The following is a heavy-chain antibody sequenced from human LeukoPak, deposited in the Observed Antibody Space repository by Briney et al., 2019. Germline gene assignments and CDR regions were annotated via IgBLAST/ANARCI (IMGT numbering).Heavy chain of an antibody. CDR2: INHSGST. CDR3: ARVILYSSSWYRAEYFQH. V-gene: IGHV4-34*01. J-gene: IGHJ1*01. D-gene: IGHD6-13*01. CDR1: GGSFSGYY. Sequence: SETLSLTCAVYGGSFSGYYWSWIRQPPGKGLEWIGEINHSGSTNYNPSLKSRVTISVDTSKNQFSLKLSSVTAADTAVYYCARVILYSSSWYRAEYFQHWGQGTLVTVSS.